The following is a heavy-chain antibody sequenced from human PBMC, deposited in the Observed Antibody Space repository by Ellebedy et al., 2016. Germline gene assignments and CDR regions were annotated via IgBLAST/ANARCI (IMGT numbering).Heavy chain of an antibody. CDR1: GFNFRAYG. CDR3: ARELDY. J-gene: IGHJ4*02. CDR2: ISYDGADA. V-gene: IGHV3-30*03. Sequence: GESLKISCSASGFNFRAYGMHWVRQAPGKGLEWLALISYDGADAYYADSVKGRFTISRDNSKNTLYLQINSLRTEDTATYFCARELDYWGQGTLVTVSS.